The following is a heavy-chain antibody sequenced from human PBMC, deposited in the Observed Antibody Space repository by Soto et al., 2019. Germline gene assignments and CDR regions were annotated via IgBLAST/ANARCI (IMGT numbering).Heavy chain of an antibody. CDR3: ASSGRTYYYGSGSYFHYYYRMDV. J-gene: IGHJ6*02. V-gene: IGHV1-46*01. D-gene: IGHD3-10*01. CDR2: INPSGGST. Sequence: ASVKVSCKASGYTFTSYYMHWVRQAPGQGLEWMGIINPSGGSTSYAQKFQGRVTMTRDTSTSTVYMELSSLRSEDTAVYYCASSGRTYYYGSGSYFHYYYRMDVWSQGTTVTVSS. CDR1: GYTFTSYY.